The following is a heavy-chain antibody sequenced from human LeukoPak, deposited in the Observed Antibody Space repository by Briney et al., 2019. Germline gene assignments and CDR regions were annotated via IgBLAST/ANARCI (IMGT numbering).Heavy chain of an antibody. V-gene: IGHV1-46*01. CDR3: ARAFRVVKASDAFDI. J-gene: IGHJ3*02. CDR2: INPNSGST. Sequence: GASVKVSCKASGYTFTSYYMHWVRQAPGQGLEWMGIINPNSGSTNYAQKFQGRVTMTRDTSPSTVYMELSSLRSEDTAVYYCARAFRVVKASDAFDIWGQGTMVTVSS. CDR1: GYTFTSYY. D-gene: IGHD3-3*01.